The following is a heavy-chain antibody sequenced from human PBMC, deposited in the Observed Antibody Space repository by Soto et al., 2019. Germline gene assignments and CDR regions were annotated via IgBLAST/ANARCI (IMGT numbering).Heavy chain of an antibody. CDR1: GGSFSGYY. CDR2: INHSGST. V-gene: IGHV4-34*01. Sequence: PSETLSLTCAVYGGSFSGYYWSWIRQPPGKGLEWIGEINHSGSTNYNPSLKSRVTISVDTSKNQFSLKLSSVTAADTAVYYCARGRPTVTTYYFDYWGQGTLVTVSS. CDR3: ARGRPTVTTYYFDY. D-gene: IGHD4-17*01. J-gene: IGHJ4*02.